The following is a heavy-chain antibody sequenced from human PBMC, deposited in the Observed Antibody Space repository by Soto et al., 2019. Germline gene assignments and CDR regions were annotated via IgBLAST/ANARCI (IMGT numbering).Heavy chain of an antibody. V-gene: IGHV3-74*03. CDR1: GFTFNNYW. Sequence: PGGSLRLSGAASGFTFNNYWMHWVRQGPGRGPEWVSRVNREGSSTTYADSVKGRFTISRDNAKNTLYLQMSSLRVEDTAVYYCARVGGGSGNYDYWGQGTQVTVSS. J-gene: IGHJ4*02. CDR3: ARVGGGSGNYDY. CDR2: VNREGSST. D-gene: IGHD3-10*01.